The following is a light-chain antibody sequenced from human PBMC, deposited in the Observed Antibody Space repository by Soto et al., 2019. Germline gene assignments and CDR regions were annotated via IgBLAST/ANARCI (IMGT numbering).Light chain of an antibody. Sequence: IVLTHSPGTLSLSPGERATLSFRSSQSVSSSYLAWYQQKPGQAPRLLIYGASSRATGIPDRFSGSGSGTDFTLTISGLEPADLGVYYCQKRHNWPINFGKGTRLEIK. CDR2: GAS. V-gene: IGKV3D-20*02. CDR1: QSVSSSY. J-gene: IGKJ5*01. CDR3: QKRHNWPIN.